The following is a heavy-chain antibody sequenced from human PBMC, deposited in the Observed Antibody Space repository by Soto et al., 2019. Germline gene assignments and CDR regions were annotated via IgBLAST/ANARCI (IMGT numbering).Heavy chain of an antibody. CDR2: INPSGGST. V-gene: IGHV1-46*03. Sequence: ASVKVSCKASGYTFTSYYMHWVRQAPGQGLEWMGIINPSGGSTSYAQKFQGRVTMTRDTSTSTLYMELTSLRFEDTAVYYCARGGHVVVVTAAFDYWGQGTLVTVSS. CDR3: ARGGHVVVVTAAFDY. D-gene: IGHD2-21*02. CDR1: GYTFTSYY. J-gene: IGHJ4*02.